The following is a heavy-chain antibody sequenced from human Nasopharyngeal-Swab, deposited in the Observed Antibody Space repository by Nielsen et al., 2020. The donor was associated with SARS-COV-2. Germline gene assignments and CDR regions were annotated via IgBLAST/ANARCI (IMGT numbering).Heavy chain of an antibody. CDR2: NNSDGSST. V-gene: IGHV3-74*01. CDR1: GFPFRDYW. Sequence: GEVLKISCAAPGFPFRDYWLHWVRPAPGKGLVWVSRNNSDGSSTNYADSVKGRFTISRDNAMKTVYLQRNGLRAEDTAVYYSARAGQDTGGYVNMDVWGKGTTVTVSS. CDR3: ARAGQDTGGYVNMDV. J-gene: IGHJ6*03. D-gene: IGHD2-8*02.